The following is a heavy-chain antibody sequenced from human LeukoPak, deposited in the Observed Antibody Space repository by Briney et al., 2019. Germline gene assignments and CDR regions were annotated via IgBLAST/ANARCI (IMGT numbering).Heavy chain of an antibody. J-gene: IGHJ4*02. CDR1: GFTFSSYG. V-gene: IGHV3-30*02. CDR3: ARFTSYGIAAAL. CDR2: IRYDGSNK. D-gene: IGHD6-13*01. Sequence: GGSLRLSCAASGFTFSSYGMHWVRQAPGKGLEWVAFIRYDGSNKYYADSVKGRFTISRDNAKNSLYLQMNSLRAEDTAVYYCARFTSYGIAAALWGQGTLVTVSS.